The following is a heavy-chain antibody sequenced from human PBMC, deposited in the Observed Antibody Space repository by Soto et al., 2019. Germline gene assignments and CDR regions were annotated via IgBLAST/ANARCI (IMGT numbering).Heavy chain of an antibody. CDR2: IYYSGST. CDR3: ARAHFWSFYGMDV. D-gene: IGHD3-3*02. J-gene: IGHJ6*02. V-gene: IGHV4-59*08. Sequence: SETLSLTCTVSGGSISSYYWSWIRQPPGKGLEWIGYIYYSGSTNYNPSLKSRVTISVDTSKNQFSLKLSSVTAADTAVYYCARAHFWSFYGMDVWGQGTTVTVSS. CDR1: GGSISSYY.